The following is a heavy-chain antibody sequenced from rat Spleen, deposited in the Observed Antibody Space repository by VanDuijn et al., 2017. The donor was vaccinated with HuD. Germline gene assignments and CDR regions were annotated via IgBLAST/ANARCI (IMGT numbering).Heavy chain of an antibody. D-gene: IGHD1-9*01. CDR1: GFTFSNYG. Sequence: EVQLVESGGSLIQPGRSLKLSCAASGFTFSNYGMAWVRQAPTKGLEWVATISYDGSSTYYRDSVKGRFTISRDNAKSTLSLQMDSLRSEETATYYCARRHYGYTDYFDYWGQGVMVTVSS. V-gene: IGHV5-29*01. CDR2: ISYDGSST. J-gene: IGHJ2*01. CDR3: ARRHYGYTDYFDY.